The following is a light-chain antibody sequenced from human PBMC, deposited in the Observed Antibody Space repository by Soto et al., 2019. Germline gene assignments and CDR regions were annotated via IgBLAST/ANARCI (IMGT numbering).Light chain of an antibody. J-gene: IGLJ2*01. CDR3: QVWDSGSAHVL. V-gene: IGLV3-21*04. CDR2: SDT. CDR1: NIGSKG. Sequence: SYILTQPPSVSVAPGKTATISCGGNNIGSKGVHWYQQKPGQAPVLVIYSDTDLPPLIPDRFSGSNSANMATLTISRVEAGDEADYYCQVWDSGSAHVLFGGGTKLTVL.